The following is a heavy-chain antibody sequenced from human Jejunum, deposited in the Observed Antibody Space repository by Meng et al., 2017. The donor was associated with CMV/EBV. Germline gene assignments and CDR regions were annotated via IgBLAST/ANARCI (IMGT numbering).Heavy chain of an antibody. CDR2: IKQDGSEK. D-gene: IGHD2-2*01. J-gene: IGHJ4*02. Sequence: SSYWMSWVRQAPGKGLEWVANIKQDGSEKDYVDSVKGRFTISRDNAKNSLYLQMNSLRAEDTAVYYCASALGYCSSTSCQYYFDYWGQGTLGTVSS. V-gene: IGHV3-7*01. CDR1: SSYW. CDR3: ASALGYCSSTSCQYYFDY.